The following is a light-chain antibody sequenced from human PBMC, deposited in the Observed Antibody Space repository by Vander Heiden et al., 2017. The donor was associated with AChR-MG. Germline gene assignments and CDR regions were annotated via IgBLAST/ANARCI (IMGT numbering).Light chain of an antibody. J-gene: IGLJ2*01. CDR3: SSYKGSSTAFVV. CDR1: TSDIGGYNY. V-gene: IGLV2-14*03. CDR2: DVT. Sequence: QSALTQPASVSGSPGQSITISCTGLTSDIGGYNYVSWYQQHPGKAPKLILFDVTNRPSGSSNRFSGSRSGNTASPTISGLQAEDEADDYCSSYKGSSTAFVVFGGGTKLTVL.